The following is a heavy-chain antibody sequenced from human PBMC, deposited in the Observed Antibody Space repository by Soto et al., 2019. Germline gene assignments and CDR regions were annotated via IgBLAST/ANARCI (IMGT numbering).Heavy chain of an antibody. V-gene: IGHV4-34*01. Sequence: SETLSLTCAVYGWSFSGYSWTWIRQPPGKGLEWIGEINHSGSTSYNASLKSRVTMSVDTSKNQFSLNLTSVTAADAAVYYCASGSITARPAAWFDPWGQGTLVTVSS. J-gene: IGHJ5*02. CDR1: GWSFSGYS. D-gene: IGHD6-6*01. CDR3: ASGSITARPAAWFDP. CDR2: INHSGST.